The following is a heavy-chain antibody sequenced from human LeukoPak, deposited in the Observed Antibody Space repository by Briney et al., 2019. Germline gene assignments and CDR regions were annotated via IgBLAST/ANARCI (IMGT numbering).Heavy chain of an antibody. D-gene: IGHD1-26*01. J-gene: IGHJ4*02. Sequence: GASVRVSCKVSGYTLTELSMHWVRQAPGQGLEWMGIINPSGGSTSYAQKFQGRVTMTRDTSTSTVYMELSSLRSEDTAVYYCARGASSIVGVTSPDYWGQGTLVTVSS. CDR1: GYTLTELS. V-gene: IGHV1-46*01. CDR2: INPSGGST. CDR3: ARGASSIVGVTSPDY.